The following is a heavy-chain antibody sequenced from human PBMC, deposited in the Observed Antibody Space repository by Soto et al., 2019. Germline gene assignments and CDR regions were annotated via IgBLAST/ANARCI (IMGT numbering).Heavy chain of an antibody. D-gene: IGHD3-10*01. CDR1: GGSISSSSYY. J-gene: IGHJ4*02. CDR2: IYYSGST. Sequence: SETLSLTCTVSGGSISSSSYYWGWIRQPPGKGLEWIGSIYYSGSTYYNPSLKSRVTISVDTSKNQFSLKLSSVTAADTAVYYCARRVSYGEDYWGQGTLVTSPQ. CDR3: ARRVSYGEDY. V-gene: IGHV4-39*01.